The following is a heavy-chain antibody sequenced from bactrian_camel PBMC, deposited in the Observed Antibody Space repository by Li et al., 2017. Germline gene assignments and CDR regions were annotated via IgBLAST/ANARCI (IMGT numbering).Heavy chain of an antibody. CDR2: IYSGGSTT. J-gene: IGHJ4*01. D-gene: IGHD5*01. V-gene: IGHV3-2*01. CDR1: GLTFTVSY. Sequence: VQLVESGGGLVQPGGSLRLSCAASGLTFTVSYMSWVRQAPGKGLEWMSNIYSGGSTTVYADSVKGRFTISRDNAKNTFDLQLKEVKTEDTAMYYCSVATTSATFNYWGQGTQVTVS. CDR3: SVATTSATFNY.